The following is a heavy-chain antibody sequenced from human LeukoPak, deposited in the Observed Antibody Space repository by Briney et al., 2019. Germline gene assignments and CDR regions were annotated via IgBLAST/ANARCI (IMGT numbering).Heavy chain of an antibody. V-gene: IGHV3-7*03. CDR3: ARWETTWYFDL. CDR2: IKQDGSEK. Sequence: GGSLRLSCVASGITFSNHWMKWVRQAPGKGLEWVANIKQDGSEKFYVDSVKGRFTISRDNAKNSLYLQMNSLRAEDTALYHCARWETTWYFDLWGRGTLVTVSS. CDR1: GITFSNHW. D-gene: IGHD4-17*01. J-gene: IGHJ2*01.